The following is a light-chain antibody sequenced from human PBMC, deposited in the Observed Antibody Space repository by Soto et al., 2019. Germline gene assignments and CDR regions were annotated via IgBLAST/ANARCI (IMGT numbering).Light chain of an antibody. CDR1: SSNIGSNYG. V-gene: IGLV1-40*01. CDR2: GDI. Sequence: QPVLTQPPSVSGAPGQTVTISCTGSSSNIGSNYGVHWYQQLPGAVPKLLIYGDINRPSGVPDRFSGSRSATSASLAITGLQAVDEADYYCQTYDSSLSGVIFGGGTKLTVL. CDR3: QTYDSSLSGVI. J-gene: IGLJ2*01.